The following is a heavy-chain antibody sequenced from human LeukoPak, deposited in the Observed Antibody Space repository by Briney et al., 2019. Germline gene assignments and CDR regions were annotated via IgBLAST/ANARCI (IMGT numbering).Heavy chain of an antibody. CDR1: GFSFRSYW. CDR2: INSDGSAT. V-gene: IGHV3-74*01. Sequence: GGSLRLSCAASGFSFRSYWMYWVRQAPGKGLVWVSRINSDGSATSSADAVKGRFTISRDNAKNTLYLQSNSLRAEDTAVYYCARGNYGMDVWGQGTTVIVSS. CDR3: ARGNYGMDV. J-gene: IGHJ6*02.